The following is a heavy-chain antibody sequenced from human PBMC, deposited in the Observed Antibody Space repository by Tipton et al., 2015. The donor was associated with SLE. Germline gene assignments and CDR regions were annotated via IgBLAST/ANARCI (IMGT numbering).Heavy chain of an antibody. D-gene: IGHD3-3*01. J-gene: IGHJ1*01. Sequence: TLSLTCAVYGGSFSGYYWNWIRQPPGKGLEWIGEINHSGSTNYNPSLKSRVTISVDTSKNQFSLKLSSVTAADTAVYYCARARHGGAEYFEHWGQGTLVTVSS. CDR3: ARARHGGAEYFEH. CDR2: INHSGST. CDR1: GGSFSGYY. V-gene: IGHV4-34*01.